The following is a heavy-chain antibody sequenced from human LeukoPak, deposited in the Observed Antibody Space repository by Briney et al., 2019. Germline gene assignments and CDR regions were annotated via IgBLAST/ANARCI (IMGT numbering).Heavy chain of an antibody. Sequence: PSENLSLTCAVYGYSIGSGYYWGWIRQPPGKGLGWIGSIYHSRSTYYNPSLKSRVTISVDTSKNQFSLKLSSVTAADTAVYYCARPHLGRVGEFFTFDYWGQGTLVTVSS. CDR3: ARPHLGRVGEFFTFDY. CDR2: IYHSRST. V-gene: IGHV4-38-2*01. CDR1: GYSIGSGYY. J-gene: IGHJ4*02. D-gene: IGHD3-10*01.